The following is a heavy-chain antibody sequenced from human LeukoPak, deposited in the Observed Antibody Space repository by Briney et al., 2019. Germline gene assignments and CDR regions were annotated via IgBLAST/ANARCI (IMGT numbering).Heavy chain of an antibody. CDR2: ISSSSSYI. Sequence: GGSLRLSCAASGFTFSSFGMSWVRRAPGKGLEWVSSISSSSSYIYYADSVKGRFTISRDNAKNSLYLQMNSLRAEDTAVYYCARDRSVDAFDIWGQGTMVTVSS. CDR1: GFTFSSFG. CDR3: ARDRSVDAFDI. J-gene: IGHJ3*02. V-gene: IGHV3-21*01.